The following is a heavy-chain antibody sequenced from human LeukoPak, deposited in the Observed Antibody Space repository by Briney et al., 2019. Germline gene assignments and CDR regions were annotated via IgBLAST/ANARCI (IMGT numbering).Heavy chain of an antibody. Sequence: GGSLRLSCAASGFTFSSYGMHWVRQAPGKGLEWVAVISYDGSNKYYADSVKGRFTISRDNSKNTLYLQMNSLRAEDTAVYYCAKDSPDCSGGSCYPGNYWGQGTLVTVSS. CDR2: ISYDGSNK. CDR1: GFTFSSYG. D-gene: IGHD2-15*01. CDR3: AKDSPDCSGGSCYPGNY. V-gene: IGHV3-30*18. J-gene: IGHJ4*02.